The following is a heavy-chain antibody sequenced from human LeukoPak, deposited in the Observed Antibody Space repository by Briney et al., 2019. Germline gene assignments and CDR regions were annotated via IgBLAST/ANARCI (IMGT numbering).Heavy chain of an antibody. V-gene: IGHV4-61*02. Sequence: PSETLSLTCTVSGGSITFGSYYWPWIRRPAGKGLEWIGRIYTSGRTFYNPSLKSRVTISMDTSMNQFSLRLNSVTAADTAVYYCARARVIPASFDDWGQGTLVTVSS. CDR1: GGSITFGSYY. CDR3: ARARVIPASFDD. J-gene: IGHJ4*02. D-gene: IGHD3-16*02. CDR2: IYTSGRT.